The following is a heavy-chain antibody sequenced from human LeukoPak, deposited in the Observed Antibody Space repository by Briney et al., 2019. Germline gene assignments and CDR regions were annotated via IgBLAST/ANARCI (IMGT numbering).Heavy chain of an antibody. Sequence: ASVKVSCKASGYTFNSNGISWVRQAPGQGLEWMGWIHPRRGDTNYAQKFQGRVTMTRDTSISTAYLDLSSLRSDDTAVYYCARDGDYGTGSYYRGCIDSWGQGTPVTVSP. CDR1: GYTFNSNG. D-gene: IGHD3-10*01. CDR3: ARDGDYGTGSYYRGCIDS. V-gene: IGHV1-2*02. CDR2: IHPRRGDT. J-gene: IGHJ4*02.